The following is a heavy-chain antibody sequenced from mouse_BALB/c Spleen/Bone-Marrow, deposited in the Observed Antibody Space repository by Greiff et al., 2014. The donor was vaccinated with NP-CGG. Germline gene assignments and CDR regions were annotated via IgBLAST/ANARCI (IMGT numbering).Heavy chain of an antibody. V-gene: IGHV14-3*02. Sequence: EVQLQQSRAELVKPGASVKLSCTASGFNIKDTYMHWVKQRPEQGLEWIGRIDPANGNTKYDPKFQGKATITADTSSNTAYLQLSSLTSEDTAVYYCARGYYDYVYAMDYWGQGTSVTVSS. J-gene: IGHJ4*01. CDR2: IDPANGNT. CDR1: GFNIKDTY. D-gene: IGHD2-4*01. CDR3: ARGYYDYVYAMDY.